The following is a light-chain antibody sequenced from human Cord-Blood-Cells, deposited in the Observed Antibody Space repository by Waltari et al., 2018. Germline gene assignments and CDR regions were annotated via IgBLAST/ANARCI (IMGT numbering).Light chain of an antibody. J-gene: IGLJ3*02. CDR2: EGS. CDR1: SSDVGSYNL. CDR3: CSYAGSSTWV. V-gene: IGLV2-23*01. Sequence: QSALTQPASVSGSPGQSITISCTGTSSDVGSYNLVSWYQQQPGKAPKLRIYEGSKRPSGVSHRLSGSKSANTASLTISGLQAEDEADYYCCSYAGSSTWVFGGGTKLTVL.